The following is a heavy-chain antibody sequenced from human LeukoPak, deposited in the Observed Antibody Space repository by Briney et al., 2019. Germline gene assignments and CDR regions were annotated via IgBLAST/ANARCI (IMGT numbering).Heavy chain of an antibody. CDR2: IYSDGTT. Sequence: GGSLRLSCAASGFTVSSNYMSWVRQAPGEGLEWVSVIYSDGTTYYRESVKGRFTISRDNSKNTLYLQMNSLRAEDTAVYYCAKDGNRYCSSTSCYPDAFDIWGQGTMVTVSS. CDR3: AKDGNRYCSSTSCYPDAFDI. V-gene: IGHV3-53*01. CDR1: GFTVSSNY. J-gene: IGHJ3*02. D-gene: IGHD2-2*01.